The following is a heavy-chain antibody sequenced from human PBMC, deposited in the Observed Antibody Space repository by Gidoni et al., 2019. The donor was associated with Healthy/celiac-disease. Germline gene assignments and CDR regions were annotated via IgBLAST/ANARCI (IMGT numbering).Heavy chain of an antibody. CDR2: ISGRGGST. CDR1: GFTFSSYA. J-gene: IGHJ4*02. D-gene: IGHD2-2*01. Sequence: EVQLLESGGGLVQPGGSLRLSCAASGFTFSSYALSWVRPAPGKGLVWVSAISGRGGSTYYADSVKGRFTISRDNSKNTLYLQMNSLRAEDTAVYYCAKSQYQLLLFDYWGQGTLVTVSS. V-gene: IGHV3-23*01. CDR3: AKSQYQLLLFDY.